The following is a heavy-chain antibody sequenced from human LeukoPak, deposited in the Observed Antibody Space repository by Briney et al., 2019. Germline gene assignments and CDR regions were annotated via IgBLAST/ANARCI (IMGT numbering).Heavy chain of an antibody. V-gene: IGHV1-2*02. CDR2: INPNSGGT. CDR1: GYTFTGYY. Sequence: ASVKVSCKASGYTFTGYYMHWVRQAPGQGLEWMGWINPNSGGTNYAQKFQGRVTMTRDTSISTAYMELSRLRSDDTAVYYCAREEGWDCSSTSCPNWFDPWGQGTLVTVSS. CDR3: AREEGWDCSSTSCPNWFDP. J-gene: IGHJ5*02. D-gene: IGHD2-2*01.